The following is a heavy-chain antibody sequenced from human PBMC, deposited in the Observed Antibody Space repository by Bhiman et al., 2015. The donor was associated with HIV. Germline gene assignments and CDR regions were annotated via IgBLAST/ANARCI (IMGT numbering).Heavy chain of an antibody. J-gene: IGHJ5*02. CDR1: GFTFSSHS. D-gene: IGHD6-6*01. CDR3: ARGSSSSLSAERFDP. Sequence: EVRLVESGGRVVRPGGSLRLSCAASGFTFSSHSMNWVRQAPGKGLEWVSSISSSSYYIYYADSVKGRFTISRDNAKNSLYLQMNSLRAEDTAVYYCARGSSSSLSAERFDPWGQGTLVTVSS. V-gene: IGHV3-21*01. CDR2: ISSSSYYI.